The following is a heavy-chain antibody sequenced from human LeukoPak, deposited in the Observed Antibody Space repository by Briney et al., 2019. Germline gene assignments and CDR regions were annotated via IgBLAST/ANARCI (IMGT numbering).Heavy chain of an antibody. CDR1: GYTFTSYD. CDR3: ARLRAAAGRKTNWFDP. CDR2: MNPNSGNT. D-gene: IGHD6-13*01. J-gene: IGHJ5*02. Sequence: ASVKVSCKASGYTFTSYDINWVRQATGQGLEWMGWMNPNSGNTGYAQKFQGRVTMTRNTSISTAYMELSSLRSEDTDVYYCARLRAAAGRKTNWFDPWGQGTLVTVSS. V-gene: IGHV1-8*01.